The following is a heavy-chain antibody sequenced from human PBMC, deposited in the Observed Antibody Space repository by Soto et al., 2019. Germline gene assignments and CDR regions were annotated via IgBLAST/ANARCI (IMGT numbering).Heavy chain of an antibody. D-gene: IGHD2-15*01. J-gene: IGHJ5*02. CDR1: GGSISSFNYF. CDR2: LYCGNT. CDR3: ARGGGSTFNWFDP. V-gene: IGHV4-39*01. Sequence: QLQLQESGPGLVKPSETLSLTCTVSGGSISSFNYFWGWIRQPPGKGLEWIGSLYCGNTYYNPSLQSRVTISVDTSKKQCTLTLRSVTAADTAVYYCARGGGSTFNWFDPWGQGTLVTVSP.